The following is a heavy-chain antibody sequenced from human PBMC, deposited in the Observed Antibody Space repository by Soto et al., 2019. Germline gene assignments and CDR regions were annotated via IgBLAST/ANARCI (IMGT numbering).Heavy chain of an antibody. CDR3: ARDLGYYDSSGYFDY. CDR1: GFTFSDYY. D-gene: IGHD3-22*01. Sequence: GGSLRLSCAASGFTFSDYYMSWIRQAPGKGLEWVSYISSSDSIIYYADSVKGRLTISRDNAKNSLYLQMNSLRAEDTAVYYCARDLGYYDSSGYFDYWGQGTLVTVSS. J-gene: IGHJ4*02. V-gene: IGHV3-11*01. CDR2: ISSSDSII.